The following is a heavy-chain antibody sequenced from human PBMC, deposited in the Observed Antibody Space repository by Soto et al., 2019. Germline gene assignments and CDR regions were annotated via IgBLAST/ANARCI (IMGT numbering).Heavy chain of an antibody. CDR3: TGAPGRY. V-gene: IGHV3-53*02. Sequence: EVQLLETGGGLIQPGGCLRLSCTASGFTVSSNYMTWVRQAPGKGLEWVSVIYSGGNTYYADSVKGRFTSSRDKSKNTLYLQMNTLRAEDTAVYYCTGAPGRYWGQGTLVTVSS. CDR1: GFTVSSNY. J-gene: IGHJ4*02. CDR2: IYSGGNT.